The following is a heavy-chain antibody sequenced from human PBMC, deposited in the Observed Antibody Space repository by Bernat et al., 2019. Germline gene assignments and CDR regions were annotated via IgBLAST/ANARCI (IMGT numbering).Heavy chain of an antibody. CDR3: ARGKWDYGSGSYYNVGGMDV. CDR2: IYSGGST. CDR1: GFTVSSNY. Sequence: EVQLVESGGGLVQPGGSLRLSCAASGFTVSSNYMSWVRQAPGKGLEWVSVIYSGGSTYYADSVKGRFTISRHNSKNTLYLQMNSLRAEDTAVYYCARGKWDYGSGSYYNVGGMDVWGQGTTVTVSS. D-gene: IGHD3-10*01. V-gene: IGHV3-53*04. J-gene: IGHJ6*02.